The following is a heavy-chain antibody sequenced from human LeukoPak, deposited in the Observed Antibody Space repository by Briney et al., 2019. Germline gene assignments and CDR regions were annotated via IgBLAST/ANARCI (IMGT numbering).Heavy chain of an antibody. CDR1: GYTFTGYY. Sequence: EASVKVSCKASGYTFTGYYMHWVRQAPGQGLEWMGWINPNSGGTNYAQKFQGRVTMTRDTSISTAYMELSRLRSDDTAVYYCARAHYDSSGPFDYWGQGTLVTVSS. V-gene: IGHV1-2*02. CDR3: ARAHYDSSGPFDY. D-gene: IGHD3-22*01. CDR2: INPNSGGT. J-gene: IGHJ4*02.